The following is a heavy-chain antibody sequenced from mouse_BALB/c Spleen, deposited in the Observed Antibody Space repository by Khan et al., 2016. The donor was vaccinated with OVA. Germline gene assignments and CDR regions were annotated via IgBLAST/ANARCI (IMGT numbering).Heavy chain of an antibody. CDR2: ISYSGNT. V-gene: IGHV3-2*02. CDR3: ARVYGGDFDY. J-gene: IGHJ2*01. D-gene: IGHD2-10*02. Sequence: EVKLLESGPGLVKPSQSLSLTCTVTGYSITSDYAWNWIRQFPGNKLEWMGHISYSGNTNYNPSLKSRISITRDTSKNQFFLQLNSVTTEDTATYYCARVYGGDFDYWGQGTTLTVSS. CDR1: GYSITSDYA.